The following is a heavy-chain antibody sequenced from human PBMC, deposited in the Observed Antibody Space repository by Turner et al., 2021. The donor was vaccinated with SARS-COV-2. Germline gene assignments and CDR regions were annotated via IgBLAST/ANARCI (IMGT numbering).Heavy chain of an antibody. CDR3: AREVMTHLPAFGS. J-gene: IGHJ4*02. CDR2: IVPMFGLA. V-gene: IGHV1-69*01. CDR1: GGNFNNYA. D-gene: IGHD3-16*01. Sequence: QVQLVQSGAEVKKPGSSVKVSCKASGGNFNNYAVHWLRQAPGQGREWMGDIVPMFGLANYAQKLRDRATITADASTATVFMELSGLRSEDTAIYYCAREVMTHLPAFGSWGQGALVTVSS.